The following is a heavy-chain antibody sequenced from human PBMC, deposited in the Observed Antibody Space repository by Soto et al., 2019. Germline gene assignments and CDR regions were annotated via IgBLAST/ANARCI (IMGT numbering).Heavy chain of an antibody. J-gene: IGHJ4*02. V-gene: IGHV2-26*01. CDR3: ARIHCTQSSYYDFWSDLYYFDY. CDR2: IFSNDEK. Sequence: GSGPTLVNPTETLTLTCTVSGFSLSNARMGVSWIRQPPGKALEWLAHIFSNDEKSYSTSLKSRLTISKDTSKSQVALTMTNMDPVDTATYYCARIHCTQSSYYDFWSDLYYFDYWGQGTLVTISS. D-gene: IGHD3-3*01. CDR1: GFSLSNARMG.